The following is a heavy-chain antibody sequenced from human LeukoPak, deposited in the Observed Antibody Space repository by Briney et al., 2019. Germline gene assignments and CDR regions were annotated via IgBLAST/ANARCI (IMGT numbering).Heavy chain of an antibody. Sequence: GGSLRLSCAASGFTFSSYGMHWVRQAPGKGLEWVAFIRYDGSNKYYADSVKGRFTISRDNSKNTLYLQMNSLRAEDTAVYYCAKDVWGFDSSGYLFDYWGQGTLVTVSS. D-gene: IGHD3-22*01. CDR2: IRYDGSNK. J-gene: IGHJ4*02. V-gene: IGHV3-30*02. CDR1: GFTFSSYG. CDR3: AKDVWGFDSSGYLFDY.